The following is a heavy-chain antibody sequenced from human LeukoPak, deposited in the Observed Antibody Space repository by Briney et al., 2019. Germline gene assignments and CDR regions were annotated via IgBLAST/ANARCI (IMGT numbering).Heavy chain of an antibody. CDR2: ISTYNGNT. CDR3: ANIVGAAIFWYFDL. J-gene: IGHJ2*01. CDR1: GYTFTSYG. Sequence: ASVKVSCKASGYTFTSYGISWVRQAPGQGLEWMGWISTYNGNTNYAQKLQGRVTMTTHTSTTTAYMELSSLRSEDTAMYYCANIVGAAIFWYFDLWGRGTLVTVSS. D-gene: IGHD1-26*01. V-gene: IGHV1-18*01.